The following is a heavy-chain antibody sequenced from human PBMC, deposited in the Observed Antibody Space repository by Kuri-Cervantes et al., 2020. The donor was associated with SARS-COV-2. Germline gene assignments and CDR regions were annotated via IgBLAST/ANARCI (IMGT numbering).Heavy chain of an antibody. CDR2: IYPGDSDT. CDR1: GYSFTSYW. V-gene: IGHV5-51*01. D-gene: IGHD1-1*01. J-gene: IGHJ4*02. Sequence: GGSLRLSCKGSGYSFTSYWIGWVRQMPGKGLEWMGIIYPGDSDTRYSPSFQGQVTISADKSISTAYLQWSSLKASDTAMYYCARLSTTGTYRMGFDYWGQGTLVTVPQ. CDR3: ARLSTTGTYRMGFDY.